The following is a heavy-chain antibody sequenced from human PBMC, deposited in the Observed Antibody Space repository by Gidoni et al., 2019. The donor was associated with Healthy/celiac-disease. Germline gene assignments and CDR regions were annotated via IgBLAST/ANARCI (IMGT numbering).Heavy chain of an antibody. Sequence: QVQLQESGPGLVKPSQTLSLTCTVSGGSISSGSYYWSWIRQPAGKGLEWIGRIYTRWSTNFNPSLKSGVTIAVDTSKNQFSLKLSSGTAADTAVYYCAREGGGGSSSGFDYWGQGTLVTVSS. CDR3: AREGGGGSSSGFDY. D-gene: IGHD6-6*01. J-gene: IGHJ4*02. CDR2: IYTRWST. CDR1: GGSISSGSYY. V-gene: IGHV4-61*02.